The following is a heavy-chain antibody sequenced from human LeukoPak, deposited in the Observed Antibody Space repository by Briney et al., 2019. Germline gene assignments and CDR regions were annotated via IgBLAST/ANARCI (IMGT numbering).Heavy chain of an antibody. Sequence: ASVKVSCRASGYTFTSYGISWVRQAPGQGLEWMGWISAYNGNTNYAQKLQGRVTMTTDTSTSTAYMELRSLRSDDTAVYYCARDVHDFWSGYYAYYYYMDVWGKGTTVTISS. V-gene: IGHV1-18*01. D-gene: IGHD3-3*01. CDR3: ARDVHDFWSGYYAYYYYMDV. CDR2: ISAYNGNT. CDR1: GYTFTSYG. J-gene: IGHJ6*03.